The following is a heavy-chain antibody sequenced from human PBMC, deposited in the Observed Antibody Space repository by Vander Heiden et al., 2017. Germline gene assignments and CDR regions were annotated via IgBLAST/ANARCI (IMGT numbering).Heavy chain of an antibody. D-gene: IGHD2-21*02. CDR2: ISSSSSYI. V-gene: IGHV3-21*01. CDR3: ARDCGGDCYPTDAFDI. J-gene: IGHJ3*02. Sequence: EVQLVESGGGLVKPGGSLRLSCAASGFTFSSYSMNWVRQAPGKGLEWVSSISSSSSYINYADSVKGRFTISRDNAKNSLYLQMNSLRAEDTAVYYCARDCGGDCYPTDAFDIWGQGTMVTVSS. CDR1: GFTFSSYS.